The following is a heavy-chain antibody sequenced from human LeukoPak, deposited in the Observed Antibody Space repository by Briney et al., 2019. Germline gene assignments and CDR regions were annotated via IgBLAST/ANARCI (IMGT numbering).Heavy chain of an antibody. CDR3: ARDRVAVAGTPIDY. D-gene: IGHD6-19*01. CDR1: GFTFSSYG. Sequence: GGSLRLSCAASGFTFSSYGMHWVRQAPGKGLEWVAVIWYDGSNKYYADSVKGRFTISRDNSKNTLYLQMNSLRAEDTAVYYCARDRVAVAGTPIDYWGQGTLVTVSS. J-gene: IGHJ4*02. CDR2: IWYDGSNK. V-gene: IGHV3-33*01.